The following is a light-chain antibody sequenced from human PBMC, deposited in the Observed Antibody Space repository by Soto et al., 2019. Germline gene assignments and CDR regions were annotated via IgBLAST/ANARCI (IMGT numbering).Light chain of an antibody. CDR1: RGISHY. J-gene: IGKJ4*01. Sequence: DIQMTQSPSAMSASVGDRVTISCRASRGISHYLAWFQQRQGKVPKRLIYGASTLESGVLSRFSGSGSGTEFTLTIRSLQPEDFATYYCLQHNTYPLSFGRGTKVAMK. V-gene: IGKV1-17*03. CDR3: LQHNTYPLS. CDR2: GAS.